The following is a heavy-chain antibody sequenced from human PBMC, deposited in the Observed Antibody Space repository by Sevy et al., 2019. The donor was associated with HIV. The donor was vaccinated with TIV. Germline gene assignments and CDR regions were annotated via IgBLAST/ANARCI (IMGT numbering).Heavy chain of an antibody. V-gene: IGHV1-69*13. CDR3: ARDNEDIVVVPAATHYYYYGMDV. J-gene: IGHJ6*02. CDR2: IIPIFGTA. D-gene: IGHD2-2*01. CDR1: GGTFSSYA. Sequence: ASVKVSCKASGGTFSSYAISWVRQAPGQGLEWMGGIIPIFGTANYAQKFQGRVTITADESTSTAYMELGGLGSEDTAVYYCARDNEDIVVVPAATHYYYYGMDVWGQGTTVTVSS.